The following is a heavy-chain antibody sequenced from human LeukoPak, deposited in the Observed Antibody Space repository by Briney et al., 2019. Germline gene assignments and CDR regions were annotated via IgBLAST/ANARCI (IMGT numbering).Heavy chain of an antibody. CDR3: ARYSDGSGWAAFDI. V-gene: IGHV4-39*01. D-gene: IGHD3-22*01. Sequence: SETLSLTCTVSGGSISSSSYYWGWIRQPPGKGLEWIGSIYYSGSTYYNPSLKSRITISVDTSTTQFSLRLSSVTAADTAVYYCARYSDGSGWAAFDIWGQGTVVTVYS. CDR1: GGSISSSSYY. J-gene: IGHJ3*02. CDR2: IYYSGST.